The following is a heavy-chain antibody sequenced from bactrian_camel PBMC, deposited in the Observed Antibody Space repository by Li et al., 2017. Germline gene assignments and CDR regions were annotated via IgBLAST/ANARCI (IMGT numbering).Heavy chain of an antibody. Sequence: HVQLVESGGGSVQAGGSLRLSCAASGYIYSSICMGWFRQPQGKEREGVAAIDSDGSISYADSVKGRFTISKDNAKNTLYLQMTNLKPEDTAMYYCAVPYQDLSAADRPWRRCSPMRTDLAFWGQGTQVTVS. CDR3: AVPYQDLSAADRPWRRCSPMRTDLAF. CDR2: IDSDGSI. D-gene: IGHD1*01. CDR1: GYIYSSIC. V-gene: IGHV3S53*01. J-gene: IGHJ6*01.